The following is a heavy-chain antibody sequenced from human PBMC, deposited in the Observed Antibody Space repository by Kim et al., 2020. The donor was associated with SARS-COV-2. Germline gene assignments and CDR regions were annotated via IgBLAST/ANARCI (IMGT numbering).Heavy chain of an antibody. J-gene: IGHJ5*02. D-gene: IGHD4-17*01. CDR3: VKESGVTVTMAS. CDR1: GFTFISHA. V-gene: IGHV3-23*01. Sequence: GGSLRLSCATSGFTFISHAMSWVRQAPGKGLEWVAGVSGSATSIQYADSVKGRFTISRDNSRSTLSLQMNSLRGEDTAIYYCVKESGVTVTMASWGQGTLVTVSS. CDR2: VSGSATSI.